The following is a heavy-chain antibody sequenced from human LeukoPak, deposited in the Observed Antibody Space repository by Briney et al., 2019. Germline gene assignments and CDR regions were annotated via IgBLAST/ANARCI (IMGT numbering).Heavy chain of an antibody. CDR3: ARGPHQYGSGSKTFDY. V-gene: IGHV4-34*01. CDR1: GGSFSGYY. CDR2: INHSGST. J-gene: IGHJ4*02. D-gene: IGHD3-10*01. Sequence: SETLSLTCAVYGGSFSGYYWSWIRQPPGKGLEWLGEINHSGSTNYNPSLKSRVTISVDTSKNQFSLKLSSVTAADTAVYYCARGPHQYGSGSKTFDYWGQGTLVTVSS.